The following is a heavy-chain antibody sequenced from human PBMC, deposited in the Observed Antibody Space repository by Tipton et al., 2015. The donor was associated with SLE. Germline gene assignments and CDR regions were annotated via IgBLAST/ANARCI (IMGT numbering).Heavy chain of an antibody. Sequence: TLSLTCAVYGGSFSGYYWSWIRQPPGKGLEWMGEINHSGSTNYNPSLKSRVTISVDTSKNQFSLKLSSVTAADTAVYYCARLEGIAARPGAFDIWGQGTMVTVSS. CDR1: GGSFSGYY. D-gene: IGHD6-6*01. CDR3: ARLEGIAARPGAFDI. J-gene: IGHJ3*02. CDR2: INHSGST. V-gene: IGHV4-34*01.